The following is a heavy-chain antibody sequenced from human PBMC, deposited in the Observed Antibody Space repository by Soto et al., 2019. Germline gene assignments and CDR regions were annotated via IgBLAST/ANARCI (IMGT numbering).Heavy chain of an antibody. Sequence: QVQPVQSGAEVKKPGSSVKVSCKASGGTFSSFTISWVRQAPGQGLEWMGGIIPIYGTANYAQKFQGRVTITADASTRTAYMELSSLRSEDTAVYYCAKDRRADWESYYYYAMDVWGQGTTVTVSS. CDR1: GGTFSSFT. V-gene: IGHV1-69*01. CDR2: IIPIYGTA. D-gene: IGHD1-26*01. J-gene: IGHJ6*02. CDR3: AKDRRADWESYYYYAMDV.